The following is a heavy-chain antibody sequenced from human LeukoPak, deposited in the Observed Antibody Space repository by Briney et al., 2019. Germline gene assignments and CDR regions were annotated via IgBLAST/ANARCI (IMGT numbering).Heavy chain of an antibody. V-gene: IGHV1-69*13. Sequence: SVKVSCKASGGTFSSYAISWVRQAPGQGLEWMGGIIPIFGTANYAQKFQGRVTITADESTSTAYMELSSLRSEDTAVYYCARDESHWSGHPNYYMDVWGKGTTVTISS. D-gene: IGHD3-3*01. CDR3: ARDESHWSGHPNYYMDV. CDR1: GGTFSSYA. J-gene: IGHJ6*03. CDR2: IIPIFGTA.